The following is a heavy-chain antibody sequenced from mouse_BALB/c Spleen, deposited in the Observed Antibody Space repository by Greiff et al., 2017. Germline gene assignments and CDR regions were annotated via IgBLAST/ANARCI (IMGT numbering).Heavy chain of an antibody. CDR1: GYTFTDYN. V-gene: IGHV1-18*01. Sequence: EVQLQQSGPELVKPGASVKIPCKASGYTFTDYNMDWVKQSHGKSLEWIGDINPNNGGTIYNQKFKGKATLTADKSSSTAYMQLSSLTSEDSAVYFCARMGPTTPYYAMDYWGQGTSVTVSS. CDR2: INPNNGGT. J-gene: IGHJ4*01. D-gene: IGHD1-1*01. CDR3: ARMGPTTPYYAMDY.